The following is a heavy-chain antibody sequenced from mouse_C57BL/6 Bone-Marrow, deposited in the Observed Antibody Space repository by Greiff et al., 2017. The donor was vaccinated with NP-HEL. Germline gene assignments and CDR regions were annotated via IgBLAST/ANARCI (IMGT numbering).Heavy chain of an antibody. D-gene: IGHD1-1*01. CDR1: GFTFSNYW. V-gene: IGHV6-3*01. CDR2: IRLKSDNYAT. CDR3: TGDGSSYFYYFDY. Sequence: EVKVEESGGGLVQPGGSMKLSCVASGFTFSNYWMNWVRQSPEKGLEWVAQIRLKSDNYATHYAESVKGRFTISRDDSKSSVYLQMNNLRAEDTGIYYCTGDGSSYFYYFDYWGQGTTLTVSS. J-gene: IGHJ2*01.